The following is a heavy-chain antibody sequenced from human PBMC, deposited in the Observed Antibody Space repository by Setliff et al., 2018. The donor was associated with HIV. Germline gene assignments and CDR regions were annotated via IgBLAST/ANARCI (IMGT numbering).Heavy chain of an antibody. V-gene: IGHV7-4-1*02. D-gene: IGHD3-10*01. Sequence: GASVKVSCKASGYTFTSYAMNWVRQAPGQGLEWMGWINTNTGNPTYAQGFTGRFAFSLDTSVSTAYLQISSLKAEDTAVYYCARSGIVTMVRGVIIRGWFDPWGQGTLVTVSS. J-gene: IGHJ5*02. CDR2: INTNTGNP. CDR1: GYTFTSYA. CDR3: ARSGIVTMVRGVIIRGWFDP.